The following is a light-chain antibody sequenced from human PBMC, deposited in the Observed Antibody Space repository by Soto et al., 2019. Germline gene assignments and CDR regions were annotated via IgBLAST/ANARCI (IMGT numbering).Light chain of an antibody. V-gene: IGLV2-8*01. CDR3: MSFAGSNILM. CDR1: SSDVGAYNS. Sequence: QSALTQPPSASGSPGQSVTISCTGTSSDVGAYNSVSWYQQYPGKAPNLLIYEVTKRASGVPDRFSGSKSGNTASLTVSGLQADDEADYFCMSFAGSNILMFGGGTKLTVL. J-gene: IGLJ3*02. CDR2: EVT.